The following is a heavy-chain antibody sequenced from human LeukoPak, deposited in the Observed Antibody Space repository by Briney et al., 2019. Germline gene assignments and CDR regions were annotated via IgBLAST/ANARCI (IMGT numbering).Heavy chain of an antibody. CDR2: ISSDGSTT. CDR3: ARDPPEWGLPPDY. D-gene: IGHD1-26*01. Sequence: AGGSLRPSCAASGFTFSTYWMHWVRQAPGKGLVWVSRISSDGSTTSYADSVKGRFTISRDNAKNTLYLQMDSLRAEDTAVYYCARDPPEWGLPPDYWGQGTLVTVSS. J-gene: IGHJ4*02. V-gene: IGHV3-74*01. CDR1: GFTFSTYW.